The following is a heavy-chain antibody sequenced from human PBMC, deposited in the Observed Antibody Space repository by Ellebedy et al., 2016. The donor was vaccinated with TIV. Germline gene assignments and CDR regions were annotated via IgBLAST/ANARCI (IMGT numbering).Heavy chain of an antibody. J-gene: IGHJ5*02. D-gene: IGHD2-2*01. CDR2: IRAYNGNT. CDR3: ARYCNSTTCSNWFDP. Sequence: AASVTVSCKTSGYTFTSYGISWVRQAPGQGLEWMGWIRAYNGNTNYAQMIQDRVTMTTDTFTSTAYMELRSLRSDDTAVYYCARYCNSTTCSNWFDPWGQGTLVTVSS. CDR1: GYTFTSYG. V-gene: IGHV1-18*04.